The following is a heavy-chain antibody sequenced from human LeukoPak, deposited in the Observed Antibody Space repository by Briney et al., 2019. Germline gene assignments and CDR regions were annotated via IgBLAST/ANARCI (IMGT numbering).Heavy chain of an antibody. Sequence: PGGSLRLSCAASGFTLKNAWMSWVRQAPGKGLEWVGRIKSKTDGGTTDYAAPVKGRFTISRDDSKNTLYLQMNSLKTEDTAVYYCTTDESYGDYVDYWGQGTLVTVSS. D-gene: IGHD4-17*01. CDR1: GFTLKNAW. CDR3: TTDESYGDYVDY. CDR2: IKSKTDGGTT. J-gene: IGHJ4*02. V-gene: IGHV3-15*01.